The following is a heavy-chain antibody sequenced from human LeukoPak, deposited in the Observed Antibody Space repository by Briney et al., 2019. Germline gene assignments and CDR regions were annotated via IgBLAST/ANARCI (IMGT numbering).Heavy chain of an antibody. D-gene: IGHD6-13*01. J-gene: IGHJ5*02. Sequence: ASVKVSRKPSVYTFTSYGISWVRQAPGQGLEWVGWISAYNGKTNYAQKLQGTDTMTTDTSTSTAYMELRSLRSDDTAVYYCAREGLDSSSPYWCDPWGQGTLVTVSS. CDR2: ISAYNGKT. CDR3: AREGLDSSSPYWCDP. V-gene: IGHV1-18*01. CDR1: VYTFTSYG.